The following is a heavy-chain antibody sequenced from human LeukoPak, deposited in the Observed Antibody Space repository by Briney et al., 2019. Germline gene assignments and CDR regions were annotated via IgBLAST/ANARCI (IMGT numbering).Heavy chain of an antibody. CDR3: AKDRLYGSGSYYFDY. J-gene: IGHJ4*02. CDR2: ISGSGGST. CDR1: GFTFSSYA. Sequence: PGGSLRLSCAASGFTFSSYAMSWVRQAPGQGLEWGSTISGSGGSTYYADSVKGRFTISRDNSKNTLYLQMNSLRAEDTAVYYCAKDRLYGSGSYYFDYWGQGTLVTVSS. V-gene: IGHV3-23*01. D-gene: IGHD3-10*01.